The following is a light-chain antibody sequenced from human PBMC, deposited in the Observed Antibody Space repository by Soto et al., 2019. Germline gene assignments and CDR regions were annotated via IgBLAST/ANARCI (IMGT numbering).Light chain of an antibody. V-gene: IGLV2-8*01. CDR2: EVS. J-gene: IGLJ1*01. CDR3: SSYAGSNNLYV. CDR1: SSDVGGYNS. Sequence: SALTQPPSASGSPGQSVTISCTGTSSDVGGYNSVSWYQQHPGKAPKLMIYEVSKRPSGVPDRFSGSKSGNTASLTVSGLQAEDEADYYCSSYAGSNNLYVFGTGTKLTVL.